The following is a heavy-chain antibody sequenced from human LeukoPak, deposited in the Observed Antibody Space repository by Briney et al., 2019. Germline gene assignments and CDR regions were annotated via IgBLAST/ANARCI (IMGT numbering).Heavy chain of an antibody. CDR3: ARDLGQWLAYFDY. Sequence: PGRSLRLSCAASGFTFSSCAMHWVRQAPGKGLEWVAVISYDGSNKYYADSVKGRFTISRDNSKNTLYLQMNSLRAEDTAVYYCARDLGQWLAYFDYWGQGTLVTVSS. CDR1: GFTFSSCA. CDR2: ISYDGSNK. D-gene: IGHD6-19*01. V-gene: IGHV3-30*04. J-gene: IGHJ4*02.